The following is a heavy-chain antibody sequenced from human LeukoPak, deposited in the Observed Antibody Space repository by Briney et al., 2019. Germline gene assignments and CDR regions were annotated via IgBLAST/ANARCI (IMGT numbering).Heavy chain of an antibody. J-gene: IGHJ4*02. D-gene: IGHD6-19*01. V-gene: IGHV3-72*01. Sequence: GGSLRLSCAASGFTFSDHDMDWVRQAPGKGLEWIGRAKNKVQRYTTEYAASVSGGFTIAREDSKSTLSLQMNSLKSEDTAVYYCARWLSGAARDWGQGTLFTVSS. CDR3: ARWLSGAARD. CDR2: AKNKVQRYTT. CDR1: GFTFSDHD.